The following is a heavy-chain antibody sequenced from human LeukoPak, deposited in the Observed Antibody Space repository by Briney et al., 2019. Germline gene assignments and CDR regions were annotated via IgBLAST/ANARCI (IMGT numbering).Heavy chain of an antibody. V-gene: IGHV1-24*01. CDR3: ATGSIVYDF. D-gene: IGHD1-26*01. CDR1: GHSLTKFS. Sequence: ASVKVSCKVSGHSLTKFSMEWVRQAPGKGLEWMGGFDPERGETIHAQKFQGRFTMTEDTSTDTAYMELNSLTSEDTAVYYCATGSIVYDFWGQGTRFTVS. CDR2: FDPERGET. J-gene: IGHJ4*02.